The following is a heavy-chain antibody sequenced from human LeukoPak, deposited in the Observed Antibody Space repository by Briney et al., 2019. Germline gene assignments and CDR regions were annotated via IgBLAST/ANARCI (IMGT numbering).Heavy chain of an antibody. CDR2: IYYSGST. V-gene: IGHV4-30-4*01. CDR1: GGSISSGDYY. Sequence: PSQTLSLTCTVSGGSISSGDYYWSWIRQPPGKGVEWVGYIYYSGSTYYNPSLKSRVTISVDTSKNQFPLKLSSVTAADTAVYYCARESAQGRYFDWLLSPDYWGQGTLVTVSS. J-gene: IGHJ4*02. D-gene: IGHD3-9*01. CDR3: ARESAQGRYFDWLLSPDY.